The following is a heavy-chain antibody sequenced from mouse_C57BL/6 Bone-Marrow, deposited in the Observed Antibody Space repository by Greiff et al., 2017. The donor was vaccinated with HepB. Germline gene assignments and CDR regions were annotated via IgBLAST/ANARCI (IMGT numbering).Heavy chain of an antibody. V-gene: IGHV5-17*01. J-gene: IGHJ2*01. CDR1: GFTFSDYG. CDR3: ARGHRGYFDY. CDR2: ISSGSSTI. D-gene: IGHD2-14*01. Sequence: EVKVVESGGGLVKPGGSLKLSCAASGFTFSDYGMHWVRQAPEKGLEWVAYISSGSSTIYYADTVKGRFTISRDNAKNTLFLQMTSLRSEDTAMYYCARGHRGYFDYWGQGTTLTVSS.